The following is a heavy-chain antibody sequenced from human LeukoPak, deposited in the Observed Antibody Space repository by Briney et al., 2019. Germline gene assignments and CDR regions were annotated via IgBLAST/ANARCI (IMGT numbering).Heavy chain of an antibody. CDR2: IYYSGST. V-gene: IGHV4-30-4*02. CDR1: GGSISSGDYY. D-gene: IGHD3-22*01. Sequence: SETLSLTCTVSGGSISSGDYYWSWIRQPPGKGLEWIGYIYYSGSTYYNPSLKSRVTISVDTSKNQFSLKLSSVTAADTAVYYCARGAHYYDSSGYYPGFRFDYWGQGTLVTVSS. J-gene: IGHJ4*02. CDR3: ARGAHYYDSSGYYPGFRFDY.